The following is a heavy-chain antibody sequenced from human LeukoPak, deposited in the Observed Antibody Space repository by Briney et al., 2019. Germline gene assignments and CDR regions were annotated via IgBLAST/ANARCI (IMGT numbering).Heavy chain of an antibody. V-gene: IGHV3-53*01. Sequence: TGGSLRLSCAASGFTVSSNDMNWVRQAPGKGLEWVSIIHIGNSTYYADSVKGRFTISRDNSKNTLYLQMNSLRADDTAVYYCTRHVDTTTGLDYWGQGTLVTVSS. CDR1: GFTVSSND. J-gene: IGHJ4*02. D-gene: IGHD5-18*01. CDR2: IHIGNST. CDR3: TRHVDTTTGLDY.